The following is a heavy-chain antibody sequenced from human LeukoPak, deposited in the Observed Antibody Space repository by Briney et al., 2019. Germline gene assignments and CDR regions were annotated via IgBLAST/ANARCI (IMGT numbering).Heavy chain of an antibody. CDR2: ISGSGGST. Sequence: PGGSLRLSCAASGFTVSSNYMSWVRQAPGKGLEWVSAISGSGGSTYYADSVKGRFTISRDNSKNTLYLQMNSLRAEDTAVYYCAKAVRGYSGYDTSCFDYWGQGTLVTVSS. J-gene: IGHJ4*02. CDR3: AKAVRGYSGYDTSCFDY. CDR1: GFTVSSNY. D-gene: IGHD5-12*01. V-gene: IGHV3-23*01.